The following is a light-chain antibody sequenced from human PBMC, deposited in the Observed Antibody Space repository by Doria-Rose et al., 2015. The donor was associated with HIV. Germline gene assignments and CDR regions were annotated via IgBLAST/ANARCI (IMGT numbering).Light chain of an antibody. V-gene: IGKV1-27*01. Sequence: DIRLTQSPSSLSASVGDRVTITCRASQDISNYLAWYQQKPGKSPKLLIYTTTTLQSGVQSRFSGSGSGRNFTLSISSLKPEDVETYVCQKYNTANPTVGQVTKREIK. CDR3: QKYNTANPT. CDR2: TTT. J-gene: IGKJ1*01. CDR1: QDISNY.